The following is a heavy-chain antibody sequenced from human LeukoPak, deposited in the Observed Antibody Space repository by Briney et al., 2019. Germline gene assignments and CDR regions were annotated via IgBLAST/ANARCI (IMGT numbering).Heavy chain of an antibody. J-gene: IGHJ4*02. CDR2: INHSGST. CDR3: RLYSSGWYGDDTDHDY. V-gene: IGHV4-34*03. D-gene: IGHD6-19*01. CDR1: GGSFSGYY. Sequence: SETLSLTCAVYGGSFSGYYWSWIRQPPGKGLEWIGEINHSGSTYYNPSLKSRVTISVDTSKNQFSLKLSSVTAADTAVYYCRLYSSGWYGDDTDHDYWGQGTLVTVSS.